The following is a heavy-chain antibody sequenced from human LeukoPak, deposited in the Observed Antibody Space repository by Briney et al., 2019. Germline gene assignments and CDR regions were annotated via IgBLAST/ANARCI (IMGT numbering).Heavy chain of an antibody. Sequence: SETLSLTCAVYGGSFSGYYWSWIGQPAGKGLEWIGRIYTSGSTNYNPSLKSRVTMSVDTSKNQFSLKLSSVTAADTAVYYCARDKYYYDSSGSIRFDYWGQGTLVTVSS. V-gene: IGHV4-4*07. CDR1: GGSFSGYY. CDR3: ARDKYYYDSSGSIRFDY. D-gene: IGHD3-22*01. CDR2: IYTSGST. J-gene: IGHJ4*02.